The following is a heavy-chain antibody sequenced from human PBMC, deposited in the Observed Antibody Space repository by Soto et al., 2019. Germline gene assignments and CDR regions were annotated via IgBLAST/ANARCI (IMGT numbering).Heavy chain of an antibody. CDR2: ISASGRNT. V-gene: IGHV3-23*01. D-gene: IGHD3-3*01. CDR3: AKGDTIFGVVTYGMDV. J-gene: IGHJ6*02. Sequence: EVQLLESGGGLVQPGGSLRLSCAASGFTFSSYAMNWVRQAPGKGLEWVSTISASGRNTYYADSVKGRFTISRDNSKNTLYLQMNSLRAEDTALYYCAKGDTIFGVVTYGMDVWGQGTMVTVSS. CDR1: GFTFSSYA.